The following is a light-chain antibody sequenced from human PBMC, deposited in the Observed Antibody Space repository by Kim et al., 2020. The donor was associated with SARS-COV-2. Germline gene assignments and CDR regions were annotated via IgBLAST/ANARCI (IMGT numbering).Light chain of an antibody. CDR3: QQLNSLPLT. J-gene: IGKJ4*01. CDR1: PAASTY. V-gene: IGKV1-9*01. Sequence: IQLTQSPSSLSASVGDRVTITCRASPAASTYLAWYQQKPAKAPKLLIYAASTLQSGVPSRFSGSGSGTHFTLTISSLQAEDVATYYCQQLNSLPLTFGGGTKVEI. CDR2: AAS.